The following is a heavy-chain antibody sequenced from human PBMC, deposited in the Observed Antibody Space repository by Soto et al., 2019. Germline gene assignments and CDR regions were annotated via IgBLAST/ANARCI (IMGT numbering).Heavy chain of an antibody. CDR2: IYYSGST. CDR3: AGSGSHYYYGMDV. CDR1: GGSISSYY. J-gene: IGHJ6*02. V-gene: IGHV4-59*01. Sequence: PSETLSLTCTVSGGSISSYYWSWIRQPPGEGLEWIGYIYYSGSTNYNPSLKSRVTISVDTSKNQFSLKLSSVTAADTAVYYCAGSGSHYYYGMDVWGQGTTVTVSS. D-gene: IGHD3-3*01.